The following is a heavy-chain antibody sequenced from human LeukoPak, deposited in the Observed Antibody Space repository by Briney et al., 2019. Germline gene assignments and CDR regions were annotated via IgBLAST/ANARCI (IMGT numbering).Heavy chain of an antibody. J-gene: IGHJ4*02. CDR2: INPNSGGT. V-gene: IGHV1-2*02. CDR1: GYTFTDYY. CDR3: ATGDLSCSGGSCYQQHDY. Sequence: ASVKVSCKASGYTFTDYYIDWVRPAPGQGLEWMGWINPNSGGTNYAQKFQGRVTMTRDTSISTAYMELSSLRSDDTAVYYCATGDLSCSGGSCYQQHDYWGQGTLVTVSS. D-gene: IGHD2-15*01.